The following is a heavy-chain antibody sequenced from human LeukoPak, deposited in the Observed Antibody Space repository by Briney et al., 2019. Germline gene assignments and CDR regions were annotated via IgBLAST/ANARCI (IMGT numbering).Heavy chain of an antibody. CDR3: ARAEARYYDILTGYWGIDYYGMDV. CDR2: INPNSGGT. J-gene: IGHJ6*04. D-gene: IGHD3-9*01. V-gene: IGHV1-2*04. Sequence: ASVKVSCKASGYTFTGYYMHWVRQAPGQGLEWMGWINPNSGGTNYAQKFQGWVTMTRDTSISTAYMELSRLRSDDTAAYYCARAEARYYDILTGYWGIDYYGMDVWGKGTTVTVSS. CDR1: GYTFTGYY.